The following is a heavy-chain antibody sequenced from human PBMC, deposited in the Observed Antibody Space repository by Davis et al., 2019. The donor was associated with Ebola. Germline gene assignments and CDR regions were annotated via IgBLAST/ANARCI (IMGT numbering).Heavy chain of an antibody. CDR3: ASRRSRDGYNWNDAFDI. V-gene: IGHV3-7*01. CDR1: GFTFSSYW. J-gene: IGHJ3*02. CDR2: IKQDGSEK. D-gene: IGHD5-24*01. Sequence: PGGSLRLSCAASGFTFSSYWMSWVRQAPGKGLEWVANIKQDGSEKYYVDSVKGRFTISRDNAKNSLYLQMNSLRAEDTAVYYCASRRSRDGYNWNDAFDIWGQGTMVTVSS.